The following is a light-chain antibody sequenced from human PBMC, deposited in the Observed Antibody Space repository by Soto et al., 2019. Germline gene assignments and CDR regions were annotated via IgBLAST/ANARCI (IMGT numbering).Light chain of an antibody. V-gene: IGKV3-20*01. CDR1: QSVTSSY. CDR3: QQYVSSPWA. Sequence: EIVWTQSPGTLSLSPGERATLSCRSSQSVTSSYLAWYQQKPGQAPRLLIYGASWRATGVPDRFSGSGSGTDFTLTISRLEPEDFAVYYCQQYVSSPWAFGQGTKVDIK. CDR2: GAS. J-gene: IGKJ1*01.